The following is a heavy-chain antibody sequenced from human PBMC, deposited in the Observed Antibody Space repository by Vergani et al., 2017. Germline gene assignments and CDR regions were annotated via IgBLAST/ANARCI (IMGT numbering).Heavy chain of an antibody. CDR2: INPNSGGT. J-gene: IGHJ4*02. CDR3: ARDHYCSGGSCNDY. Sequence: QVQLVQSGAEVKKPGASVKVSCKASGYTFTGYYMHWVRQAPGQGLEWMGWINPNSGGTNYEQKFQGRVTMTRDTASSTAYMELSRLGSDDTAVYYWARDHYCSGGSCNDYWGQGTLVTVSS. CDR1: GYTFTGYY. V-gene: IGHV1-2*02. D-gene: IGHD2-15*01.